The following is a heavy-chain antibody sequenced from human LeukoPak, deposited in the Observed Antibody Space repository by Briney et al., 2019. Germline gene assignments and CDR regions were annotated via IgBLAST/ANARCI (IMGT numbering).Heavy chain of an antibody. J-gene: IGHJ5*02. CDR1: GGSISSGGYS. CDR3: AREKDSFFDP. D-gene: IGHD2-15*01. CDR2: IYHSGST. Sequence: SETLSLTCAVSGGSISSGGYSWSWIRQPPGKGLEWIGYIYHSGSTYYNPSLKSRVTISVDRSKNQFSLKLSSVTAADTAVYYCAREKDSFFDPWGQGTLVTASS. V-gene: IGHV4-30-2*01.